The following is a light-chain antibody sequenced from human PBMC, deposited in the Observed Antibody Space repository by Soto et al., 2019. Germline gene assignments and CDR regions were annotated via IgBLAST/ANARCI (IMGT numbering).Light chain of an antibody. V-gene: IGKV3-20*01. J-gene: IGKJ1*01. CDR2: GAS. CDR1: QSVSSSY. CDR3: QQYGSSPRT. Sequence: EIVLTQSPGTLSLSPGERATLSCRVSQSVSSSYLAWYQQKPGQAPRLLIYGASSRATGIPDRFSGSGSGTDFTLTISRLEPEDFPVYYCQQYGSSPRTFGQGTKVEI.